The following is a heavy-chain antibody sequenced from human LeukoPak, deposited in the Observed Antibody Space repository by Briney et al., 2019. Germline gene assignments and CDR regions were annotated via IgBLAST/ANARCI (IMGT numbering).Heavy chain of an antibody. CDR1: GFSLSTSGVG. CDR3: AHRRRSAMVFVYFDY. J-gene: IGHJ4*02. D-gene: IGHD5-18*01. CDR2: IYWNDDK. Sequence: KESGPTLVKPTQTLTLTCTFSGFSLSTSGVGVGWIRQPPGKALEWLALIYWNDDKRYSPSLRSRLTITKDTSKNQVVLTMTNMDPVDTATYYCAHRRRSAMVFVYFDYWGQGTLVTVSS. V-gene: IGHV2-5*01.